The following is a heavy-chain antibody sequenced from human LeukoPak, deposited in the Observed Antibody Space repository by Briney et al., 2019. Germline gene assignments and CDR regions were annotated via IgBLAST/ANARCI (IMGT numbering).Heavy chain of an antibody. J-gene: IGHJ6*03. D-gene: IGHD3-9*01. CDR2: IYYSGST. Sequence: SETLSLTCTVSGGSISSYYWSWIRQPPGKGLEWIGYIYYSGSTNYNPSLKSRVTISVDTSKNQFSLKLSSVTAADTAVYYCARGFDGYYYYMDVWGKGTTVTLSS. V-gene: IGHV4-59*01. CDR1: GGSISSYY. CDR3: ARGFDGYYYYMDV.